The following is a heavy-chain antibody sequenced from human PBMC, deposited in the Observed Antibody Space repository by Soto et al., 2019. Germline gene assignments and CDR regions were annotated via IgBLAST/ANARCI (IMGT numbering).Heavy chain of an antibody. CDR2: IGISGDT. CDR1: GFKFSKFD. CDR3: ARGQEVGAHFFDS. Sequence: LRLSCGASGFKFSKFDMHWVRQPTGKGLEWVSTIGISGDTYYAVSVKGRFTISRDNAKNSLSLQMNSLRAGDTALYFCARGQEVGAHFFDSWGQGTQVTVSS. V-gene: IGHV3-13*04. D-gene: IGHD2-15*01. J-gene: IGHJ4*02.